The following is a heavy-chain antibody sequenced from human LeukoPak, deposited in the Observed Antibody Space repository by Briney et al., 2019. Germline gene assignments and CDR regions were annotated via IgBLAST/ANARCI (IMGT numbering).Heavy chain of an antibody. V-gene: IGHV4-39*01. Sequence: PSETLSLTCTVSGGSISSSSYYWGWIRQPPGKGLEWIGSIYYTRSTYYNPSLKSRVTISVDTSKNQFSLKLTSVTAADTAVYYCARWSSSWYYFDYWGQGTLVTVSS. CDR2: IYYTRST. CDR3: ARWSSSWYYFDY. CDR1: GGSISSSSYY. D-gene: IGHD6-13*01. J-gene: IGHJ4*02.